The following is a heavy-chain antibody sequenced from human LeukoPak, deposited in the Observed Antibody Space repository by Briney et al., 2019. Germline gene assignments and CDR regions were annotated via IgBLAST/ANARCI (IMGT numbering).Heavy chain of an antibody. V-gene: IGHV3-30*03. CDR2: ISYDGGNK. CDR1: GFTFSSYG. CDR3: ARQRGDILTGYYMPRGFDP. D-gene: IGHD3-9*01. Sequence: GRSLRLSCAAAGFTFSSYGMHGGRQAPGEGLEWGAVISYDGGNKYFVDSVKDRFTITRDNAKNSLYLQMNSLIAEDTAVYYCARQRGDILTGYYMPRGFDPWGQGTLVTVSS. J-gene: IGHJ5*02.